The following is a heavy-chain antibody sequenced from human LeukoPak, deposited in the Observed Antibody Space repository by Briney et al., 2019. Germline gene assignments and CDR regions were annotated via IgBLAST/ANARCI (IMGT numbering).Heavy chain of an antibody. CDR1: GFTFINYW. J-gene: IGHJ4*02. V-gene: IGHV3-7*05. D-gene: IGHD1-26*01. CDR2: IKQDGSEK. Sequence: GGSLRLSCAASGFTFINYWMTWVRQAPGKGLEWVANIKQDGSEKYYVDSVTGRFTISRDNAKNSLFLRMSSLRADDTAVYYCAGDRGGTYPALDYWGQGALVTVSS. CDR3: AGDRGGTYPALDY.